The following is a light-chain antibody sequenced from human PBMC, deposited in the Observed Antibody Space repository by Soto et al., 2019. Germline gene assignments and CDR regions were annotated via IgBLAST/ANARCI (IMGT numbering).Light chain of an antibody. CDR2: AAS. Sequence: DIQMTQSPSSVSASVGDRVTITCRASQGISSWVAWYQQKPGKAPNLLIYAASSLQSGVPSRFSGSGSGTEFTLTISSLQPEEFATYYWQQADTFPLTFGGGTKVEIK. CDR3: QQADTFPLT. CDR1: QGISSW. J-gene: IGKJ4*01. V-gene: IGKV1-12*01.